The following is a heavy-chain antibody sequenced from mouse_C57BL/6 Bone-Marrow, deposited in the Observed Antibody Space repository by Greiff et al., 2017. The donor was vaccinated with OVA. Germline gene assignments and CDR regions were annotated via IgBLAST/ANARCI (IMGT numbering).Heavy chain of an antibody. CDR1: GYTFTSYW. D-gene: IGHD1-1*01. J-gene: IGHJ2*01. CDR2: IYPGNSDT. Sequence: VQLQQSGTVLARPGASVKMSCKTSGYTFTSYWMHWVKQRPGKGLEWIGAIYPGNSDTSYNQKFKGKAKLTAVTSASTAYMELSSLTNEDSAVYYCTKVYYVSSYFDYWGQGTTLTVSS. CDR3: TKVYYVSSYFDY. V-gene: IGHV1-5*01.